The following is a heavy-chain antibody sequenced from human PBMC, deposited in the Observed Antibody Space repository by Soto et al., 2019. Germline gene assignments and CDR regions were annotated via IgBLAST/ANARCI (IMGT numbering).Heavy chain of an antibody. CDR2: MNPNSGNT. J-gene: IGHJ2*01. D-gene: IGHD3-3*01. Sequence: QVQLVQSGAEVKKPGASVKVSCKASGYTFTSYDINWVRQATGQGLEWMGWMNPNSGNTGYAQKFQGRVTMTRNTSISTVYMELSSLRSEDTAVYYCARFTTLYWYFDLWGRGTLVTVSS. CDR3: ARFTTLYWYFDL. CDR1: GYTFTSYD. V-gene: IGHV1-8*01.